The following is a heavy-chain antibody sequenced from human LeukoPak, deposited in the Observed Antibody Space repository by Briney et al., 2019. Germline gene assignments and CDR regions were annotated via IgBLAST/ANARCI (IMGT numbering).Heavy chain of an antibody. J-gene: IGHJ6*03. Sequence: SVKVSCKASGGTFSSYAISWVRQAPGQGLEWMGGIIPIFGTANYAQKFQGRVTITTDESTSTAYMELSSLRSEDTAVYYCARGVIVVVPAAADYYYYYMDVWGKGTTVTVSS. CDR3: ARGVIVVVPAAADYYYYYMDV. D-gene: IGHD2-2*01. V-gene: IGHV1-69*05. CDR1: GGTFSSYA. CDR2: IIPIFGTA.